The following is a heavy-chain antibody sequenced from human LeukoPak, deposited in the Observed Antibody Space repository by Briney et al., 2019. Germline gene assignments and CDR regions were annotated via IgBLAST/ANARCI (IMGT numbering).Heavy chain of an antibody. CDR1: GFTFDDYA. V-gene: IGHV3-43*02. D-gene: IGHD6-19*01. Sequence: TGGSLRLSCAASGFTFDDYAMHWVRQAPGKGLEWVSLISGDGGSTYYADSVKGRLTISRDNSKNSLYLQMNSLRTEDTALYYCAKGLGPSYYYGMDVWGQGTTVTVSS. CDR2: ISGDGGST. CDR3: AKGLGPSYYYGMDV. J-gene: IGHJ6*02.